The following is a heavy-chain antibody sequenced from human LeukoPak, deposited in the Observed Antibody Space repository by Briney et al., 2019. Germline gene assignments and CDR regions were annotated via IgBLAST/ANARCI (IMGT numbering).Heavy chain of an antibody. CDR1: GGSFSGYY. CDR2: INHSGST. CDR3: ARGVSRTTIFGVAANWFDP. Sequence: SETLSLTCAVYGGSFSGYYWSWIRQPPGKGLEWIGEINHSGSTNYNPSLKSRVTISVDTSKNQFSLKLSSVTAADTAVYYCARGVSRTTIFGVAANWFDPWGQGTLVTISS. V-gene: IGHV4-34*01. D-gene: IGHD3-3*01. J-gene: IGHJ5*02.